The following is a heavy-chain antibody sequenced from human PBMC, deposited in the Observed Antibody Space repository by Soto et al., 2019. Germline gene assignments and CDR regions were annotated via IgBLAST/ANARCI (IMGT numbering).Heavy chain of an antibody. CDR3: ASDWDSSGLFDP. CDR2: ISYSGST. CDR1: GASITTYY. D-gene: IGHD3-10*01. V-gene: IGHV4-59*01. J-gene: IGHJ5*02. Sequence: TSETLSLTCSVSGASITTYYWSWIRQPPGKGLEWIGSISYSGSTKYNPSLESRVMISLDTSKNQFSLRLTSVTAADTALYYCASDWDSSGLFDPWGQGALVTVSS.